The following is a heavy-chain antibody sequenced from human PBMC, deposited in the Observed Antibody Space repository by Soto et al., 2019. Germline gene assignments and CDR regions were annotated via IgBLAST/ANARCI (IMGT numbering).Heavy chain of an antibody. Sequence: TSETLSLTCTVSGGSISSYYWSWFRQPPGKGLEWIGYIYYSGSTNYNPSLKSRVTISVDTSKNQFSLKLSSVTAADTAVYYCARVTYYYDSSGPGTTYYFDYWGQGTLVTVSS. CDR3: ARVTYYYDSSGPGTTYYFDY. CDR1: GGSISSYY. D-gene: IGHD3-22*01. J-gene: IGHJ4*02. CDR2: IYYSGST. V-gene: IGHV4-59*01.